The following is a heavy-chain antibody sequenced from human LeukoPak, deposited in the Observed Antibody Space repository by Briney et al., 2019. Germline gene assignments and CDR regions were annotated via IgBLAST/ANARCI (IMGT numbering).Heavy chain of an antibody. D-gene: IGHD5-18*01. CDR3: AKDLVRVQLWLPDY. Sequence: GGSLRLSCAASGFTFSSYGMHWVRQAPGKGLEWVAVISYDGSNKYYADSVKGRFTISRDNSKNTLYLQMNGLRAEDTAVYYCAKDLVRVQLWLPDYWGQGTLVTVSS. CDR1: GFTFSSYG. J-gene: IGHJ4*02. CDR2: ISYDGSNK. V-gene: IGHV3-30*18.